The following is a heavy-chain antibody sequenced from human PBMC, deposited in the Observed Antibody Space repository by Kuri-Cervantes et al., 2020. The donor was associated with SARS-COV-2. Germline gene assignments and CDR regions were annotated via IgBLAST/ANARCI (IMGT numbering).Heavy chain of an antibody. CDR1: GFSFSDHY. D-gene: IGHD2-2*01. CDR3: SACGSTDCYNYYYYGLDV. CDR2: IRNEVNSYTT. V-gene: IGHV3-72*01. J-gene: IGHJ6*02. Sequence: GESLKISCAASGFSFSDHYMDWVRQAPGKGLEWVGRIRNEVNSYTTEYAASVKGRFTISRADSQNSLFLQMNSLKTEDTAVYYCSACGSTDCYNYYYYGLDVWGQGTTVTSP.